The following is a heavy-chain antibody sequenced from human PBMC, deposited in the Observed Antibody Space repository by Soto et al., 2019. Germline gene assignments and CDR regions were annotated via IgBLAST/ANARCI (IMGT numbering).Heavy chain of an antibody. CDR2: ISAYNGNT. J-gene: IGHJ6*02. CDR3: ARDRIAVVAATSYYYYGMDV. D-gene: IGHD2-15*01. V-gene: IGHV1-18*01. CDR1: GYTFTSYG. Sequence: QVQLVQSGAEVKKPGASVKVSCKASGYTFTSYGISWVRQAPGQGLEWMGWISAYNGNTNYAQKLRGRVTMTTDTSTSTAYMELRSLRSDDTAVYYCARDRIAVVAATSYYYYGMDVWGQGTTVTVSS.